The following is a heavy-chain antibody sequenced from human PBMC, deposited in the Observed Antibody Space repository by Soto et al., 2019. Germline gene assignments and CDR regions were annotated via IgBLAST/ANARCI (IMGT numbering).Heavy chain of an antibody. CDR3: ARTQTAMVSPFDY. D-gene: IGHD5-18*01. Sequence: TSETLSLTCTVSGGSISSSSYYWGWIRQPPGKGLEWIGSIYYSGSTYYNPSLKSRVTISVDTSKNQFSLKLSSVTAADTAVYYCARTQTAMVSPFDYWGQGTLVTVSS. J-gene: IGHJ4*02. V-gene: IGHV4-39*01. CDR1: GGSISSSSYY. CDR2: IYYSGST.